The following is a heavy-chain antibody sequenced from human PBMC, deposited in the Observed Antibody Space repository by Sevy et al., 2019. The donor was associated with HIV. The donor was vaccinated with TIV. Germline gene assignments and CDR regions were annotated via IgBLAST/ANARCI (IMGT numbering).Heavy chain of an antibody. D-gene: IGHD3-10*01. CDR3: AKDVNTLTRGVPY. CDR2: VSGSGDDI. Sequence: GGSLRLSCAASGFTFRRNAMTWVRQAPGKGLEWVSVVSGSGDDIYYAYSVKGRFTISRDNSKNPVYLQMNTLRVEDTAIYYCAKDVNTLTRGVPYWGQGTRVTVSS. V-gene: IGHV3-23*01. CDR1: GFTFRRNA. J-gene: IGHJ4*02.